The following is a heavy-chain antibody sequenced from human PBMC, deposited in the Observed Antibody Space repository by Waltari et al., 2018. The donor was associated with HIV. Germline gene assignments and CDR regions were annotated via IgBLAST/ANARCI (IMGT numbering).Heavy chain of an antibody. J-gene: IGHJ6*02. Sequence: EVQLVESGGGLVQPGRSLRLSCSASGFTFDDYAMHWVRQAPGKGLEWVSGISWNSGSIGYADSVKGRFTISRDNAKNSLYLQMNSLRAEDTALYYCAKDMAGGVPYYYYYGMDVWGQGTTVTVSS. D-gene: IGHD2-8*02. CDR2: ISWNSGSI. CDR3: AKDMAGGVPYYYYYGMDV. V-gene: IGHV3-9*01. CDR1: GFTFDDYA.